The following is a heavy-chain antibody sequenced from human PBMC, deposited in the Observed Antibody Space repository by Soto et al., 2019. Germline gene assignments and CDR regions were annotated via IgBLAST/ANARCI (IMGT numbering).Heavy chain of an antibody. CDR2: IWYDGSNK. CDR1: GFTFSSYG. Sequence: QVQLVESGGGVVQPGRSLRLSCAASGFTFSSYGMHWVRQAPGKGLEWVAVIWYDGSNKYYADSVKGRFTISRDNSKNTLYLQMNNLRAEDTAVYYCASSTSCYSCYWYFDLWGRGTLVTVSS. D-gene: IGHD2-2*01. J-gene: IGHJ2*01. V-gene: IGHV3-33*01. CDR3: ASSTSCYSCYWYFDL.